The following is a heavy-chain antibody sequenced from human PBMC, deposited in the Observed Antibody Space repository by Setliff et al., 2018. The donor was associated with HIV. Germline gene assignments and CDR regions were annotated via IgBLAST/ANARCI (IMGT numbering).Heavy chain of an antibody. CDR3: AKDLSIAAAGSPFDY. V-gene: IGHV3-66*01. D-gene: IGHD6-13*01. J-gene: IGHJ4*02. Sequence: GGSLRLSCAASGFTVGSNYMSWVRQAPGKGLEWVSLIYSGGSTYYTDSVKARFTISRDNSKNTLFLQMNSLRAEDTAVYYCAKDLSIAAAGSPFDYWGQGTLVTVSS. CDR1: GFTVGSNY. CDR2: IYSGGST.